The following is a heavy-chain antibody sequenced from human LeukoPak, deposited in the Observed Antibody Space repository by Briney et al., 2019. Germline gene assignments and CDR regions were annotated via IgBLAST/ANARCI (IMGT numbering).Heavy chain of an antibody. D-gene: IGHD6-13*01. CDR1: GGTXSSYA. Sequence: ASVKVSCKASGGTXSSYAISGVRQAPGQGLEWMGGIIPIFGTANYAQKFQGRVTITADESTSTAYMELSSLRSEDTAVYYCARVSWAAENWFDPWGQGTLVTVSS. V-gene: IGHV1-69*13. CDR2: IIPIFGTA. CDR3: ARVSWAAENWFDP. J-gene: IGHJ5*02.